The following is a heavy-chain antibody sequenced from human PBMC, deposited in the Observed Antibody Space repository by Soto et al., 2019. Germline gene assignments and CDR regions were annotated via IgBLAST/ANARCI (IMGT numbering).Heavy chain of an antibody. CDR2: INPNSGGT. CDR1: GYTFTGYY. CDR3: ARTAITIFGVVIGLGWFDP. Sequence: ASVKVSCKASGYTFTGYYMHWVRQAPGQGLEWMGWINPNSGGTNYAQKFQGWVTMTRDTSISTAYMELSRLRSDDTAVYYCARTAITIFGVVIGLGWFDPWGQGTLVTVSS. D-gene: IGHD3-3*01. J-gene: IGHJ5*02. V-gene: IGHV1-2*04.